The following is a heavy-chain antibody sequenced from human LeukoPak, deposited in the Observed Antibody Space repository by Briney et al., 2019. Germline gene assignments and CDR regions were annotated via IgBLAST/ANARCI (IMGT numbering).Heavy chain of an antibody. CDR1: GGSISSYY. J-gene: IGHJ4*02. CDR3: ASSNYYDSSGSVDIFDY. D-gene: IGHD3-22*01. Sequence: SETLSLTCTVSGGSISSYYWSWIRQPPGKGLEWIGYIYYSGSTNYNPSLKSRVTISVDTSKNQFSLKLSSVTAADTAVYYCASSNYYDSSGSVDIFDYWGQGTLVTVSS. V-gene: IGHV4-59*01. CDR2: IYYSGST.